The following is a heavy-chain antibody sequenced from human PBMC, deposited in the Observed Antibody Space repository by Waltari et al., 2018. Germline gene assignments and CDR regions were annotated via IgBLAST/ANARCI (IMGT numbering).Heavy chain of an antibody. CDR3: ARDISATRAYYLDV. CDR1: GFTFDDYA. Sequence: EVQLVESGGGLVQPGRSLRLSCAASGFTFDDYAMHWVRQAPGKGLGWVSGISWNSGSIGYADSVKGRFTISRDNARNSLYLQMNSLTAEDMALYHCARDISATRAYYLDVWGKGTTVTVSS. V-gene: IGHV3-9*03. CDR2: ISWNSGSI. J-gene: IGHJ6*03.